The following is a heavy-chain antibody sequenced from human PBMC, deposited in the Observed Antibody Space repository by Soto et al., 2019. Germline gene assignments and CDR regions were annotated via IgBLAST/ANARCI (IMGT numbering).Heavy chain of an antibody. J-gene: IGHJ4*02. Sequence: QVQLVQSGAEVKKPGSSVKVSCKASGGIFSTYAISWLRRAPGQGLEWMGGLIPIFGTPNYAQRLQGRVTITEDESTSTAYMELSRLRSEDTAVYYCARDRDDYGSGNYYNRIDFWGQGTLVTVSS. D-gene: IGHD3-10*01. CDR3: ARDRDDYGSGNYYNRIDF. CDR1: GGIFSTYA. CDR2: LIPIFGTP. V-gene: IGHV1-69*01.